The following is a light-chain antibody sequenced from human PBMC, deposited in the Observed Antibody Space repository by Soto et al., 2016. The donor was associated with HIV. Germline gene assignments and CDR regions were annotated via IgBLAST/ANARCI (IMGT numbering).Light chain of an antibody. Sequence: SYVLTQPPSVSVTPGQTARITCDGNNIGGKSVHWYQQWPGQAPLLVIYADPDRPAEIPERFSGSNSGNTAILTIDTVEVGDEADFYCQVWDSQSNSWVFGGGTKLTVL. CDR3: QVWDSQSNSWV. CDR1: NIGGKS. CDR2: ADP. J-gene: IGLJ3*02. V-gene: IGLV3-21*02.